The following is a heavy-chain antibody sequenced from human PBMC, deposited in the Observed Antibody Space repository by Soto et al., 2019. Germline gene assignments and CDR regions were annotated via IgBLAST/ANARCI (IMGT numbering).Heavy chain of an antibody. D-gene: IGHD4-4*01. CDR1: GFTFSSYS. J-gene: IGHJ6*02. V-gene: IGHV3-48*02. Sequence: PSETLSLSCAASGFTFSSYSMNWVRQAPGKGLEWVSYISSSSSTIYYADSVKGRFTISRDNAKNSLYLQMNSLRDEDTAVYYCARDHYSNYGGIDYYYGMDVWGQGTTVTVSS. CDR2: ISSSSSTI. CDR3: ARDHYSNYGGIDYYYGMDV.